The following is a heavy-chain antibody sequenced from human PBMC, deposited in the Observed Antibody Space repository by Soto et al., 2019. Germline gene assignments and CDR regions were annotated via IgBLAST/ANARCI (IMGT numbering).Heavy chain of an antibody. CDR2: ISAYNGNT. CDR3: ARVAYWWNYVKTFDY. Sequence: AKATSKDSRYTITSYAMSSVRHENKQGLEWMGWISAYNGNTNYAQKLQGRVTMTTDTSTSTAYMELRSLRSDDTAVYYCARVAYWWNYVKTFDYWGQGTLVTVSS. V-gene: IGHV1-18*01. CDR1: RYTITSYA. J-gene: IGHJ4*02. D-gene: IGHD1-7*01.